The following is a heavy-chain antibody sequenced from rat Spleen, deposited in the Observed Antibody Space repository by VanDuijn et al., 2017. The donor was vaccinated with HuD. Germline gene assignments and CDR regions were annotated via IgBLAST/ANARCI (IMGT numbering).Heavy chain of an antibody. CDR2: ISYDGSST. J-gene: IGHJ3*01. D-gene: IGHD1-4*01. Sequence: EVQLVESGGGLVQPGRSLKLSCAASGFTFSNYNMAWVRQAPKKGLEWVATISYDGSSTYYRDSVKGRFTISRDNAKSTLYPQMDSLRSEDTATYYCARHELPGYNWFAYWGQGTLVTVSS. V-gene: IGHV5-7*01. CDR1: GFTFSNYN. CDR3: ARHELPGYNWFAY.